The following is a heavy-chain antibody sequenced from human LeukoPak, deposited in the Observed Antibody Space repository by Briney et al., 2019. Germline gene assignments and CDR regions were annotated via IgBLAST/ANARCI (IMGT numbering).Heavy chain of an antibody. Sequence: GRSLRLSCAASGFTFSSYAMHWVRQAPGKGLEWVAVIWYDGSNKYYADSVKGRFTISRDNSKNTLYLQMNSLRAEDTAVYYCASRSYKPTAGFDYWGQGTLVTVSS. CDR1: GFTFSSYA. CDR2: IWYDGSNK. D-gene: IGHD3-10*01. CDR3: ASRSYKPTAGFDY. V-gene: IGHV3-33*08. J-gene: IGHJ4*02.